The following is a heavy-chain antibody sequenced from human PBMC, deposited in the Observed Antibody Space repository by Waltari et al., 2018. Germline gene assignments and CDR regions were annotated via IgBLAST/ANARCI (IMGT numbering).Heavy chain of an antibody. Sequence: EVQLVESGGGLVQPGGSLRLSCATSGFRFSDSWMSWVRQATGKGLEWLANIRYDGGVKDIVDSVKGRFTVSRDNAENSLCLHMNSLRVEDTAVYYCARENYNGAAGDYWGQGTLVTVSS. D-gene: IGHD6-13*01. V-gene: IGHV3-7*01. J-gene: IGHJ4*02. CDR2: IRYDGGVK. CDR1: GFRFSDSW. CDR3: ARENYNGAAGDY.